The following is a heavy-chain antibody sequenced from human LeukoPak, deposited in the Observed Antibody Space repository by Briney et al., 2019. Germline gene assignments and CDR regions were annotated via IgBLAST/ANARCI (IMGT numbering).Heavy chain of an antibody. CDR3: ARGRVSHY. J-gene: IGHJ4*02. D-gene: IGHD6-13*01. CDR1: GGSFSGYY. Sequence: SETLSLTCAVYGGSFSGYYWSWIRQPPGKGLEWIGEINHSGSTNYNPSLKSRVTISVDTSKNRFSLKLSSVTAADTAVYYCARGRVSHYWGQGTLVTVSS. CDR2: INHSGST. V-gene: IGHV4-34*01.